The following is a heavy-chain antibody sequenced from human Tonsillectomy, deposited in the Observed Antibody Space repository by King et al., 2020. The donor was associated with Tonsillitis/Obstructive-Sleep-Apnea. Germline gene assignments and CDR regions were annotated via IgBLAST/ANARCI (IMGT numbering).Heavy chain of an antibody. J-gene: IGHJ5*02. CDR2: IRTKANSYAT. V-gene: IGHV3-73*02. Sequence: VQLVESGGGLVQPGGSLKLSCVASGFTFSGSAMHWVRQASGKGLEWVGRIRTKANSYATTYAASGKGRFTISRDDSKNTAYLQMNSLKTEDTAVYYCTRRSSSSISNWFDPWGQGTLVTVSS. CDR1: GFTFSGSA. D-gene: IGHD6-6*01. CDR3: TRRSSSSISNWFDP.